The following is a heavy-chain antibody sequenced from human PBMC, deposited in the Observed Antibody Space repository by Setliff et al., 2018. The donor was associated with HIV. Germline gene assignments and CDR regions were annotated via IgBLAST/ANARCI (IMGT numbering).Heavy chain of an antibody. Sequence: PSETLSLTCAVSGYSISSGYYWGWIRQPPGKGLEWIGSIYHSGSTYYNPSLKSRVTISVDTSKKRFSLKLSSVTAADTAVYYCAREVGAVAGTFDYWGQGTLVTVSS. CDR2: IYHSGST. D-gene: IGHD6-19*01. CDR1: GYSISSGYY. V-gene: IGHV4-38-2*02. J-gene: IGHJ4*02. CDR3: AREVGAVAGTFDY.